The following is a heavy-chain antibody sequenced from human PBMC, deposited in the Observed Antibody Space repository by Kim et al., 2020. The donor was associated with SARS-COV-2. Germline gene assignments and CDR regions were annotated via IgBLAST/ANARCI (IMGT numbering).Heavy chain of an antibody. D-gene: IGHD3-10*01. V-gene: IGHV4-31*02. CDR3: ARDRNGSFDP. CDR2: GRT. J-gene: IGHJ5*02. Sequence: GRTYYNPSLQSRVTISVDTSKNQFSLKLSSVTAADTAVYYCARDRNGSFDPWGQGTLVTVSS.